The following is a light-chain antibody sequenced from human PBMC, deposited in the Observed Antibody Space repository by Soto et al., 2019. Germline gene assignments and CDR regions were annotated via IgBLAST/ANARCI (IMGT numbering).Light chain of an antibody. CDR1: QSVGSSN. CDR3: QHYGSSPLLT. V-gene: IGKV3-20*01. J-gene: IGKJ4*01. Sequence: EVVLTQSPGNRSLSPGERVTLSCRASQSVGSSNLDWYQKKPGQSPRLLISSASSRATGIPDRFSGSGSGTAFTLTISRLEPEDFAVYYCQHYGSSPLLTFGGGTKVEIK. CDR2: SAS.